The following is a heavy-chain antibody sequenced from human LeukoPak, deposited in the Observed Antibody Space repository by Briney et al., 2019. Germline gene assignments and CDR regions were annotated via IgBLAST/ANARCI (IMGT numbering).Heavy chain of an antibody. D-gene: IGHD6-13*01. Sequence: GGSLRLSCAASGFTFSSYGMHWVRQAPGKGLEWVAFIRYDGSNKYYADSVKGRFTISRDNSKNTLYLQMNSLRAEDTAVYYCASELDSSSLPLYWGQGTLVTVSS. CDR1: GFTFSSYG. V-gene: IGHV3-30*02. CDR2: IRYDGSNK. J-gene: IGHJ4*02. CDR3: ASELDSSSLPLY.